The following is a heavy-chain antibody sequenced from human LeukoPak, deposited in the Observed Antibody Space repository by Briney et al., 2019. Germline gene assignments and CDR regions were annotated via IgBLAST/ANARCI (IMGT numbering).Heavy chain of an antibody. V-gene: IGHV4-30-2*01. CDR3: ARSRQASGLFSS. J-gene: IGHJ5*02. CDR1: GYAIISGGFS. CDR2: IYDRGPA. Sequence: SETLSLTCTVSGYAIISGGFSWNWIRQPPGEGLEWIGCIYDRGPAHYNPSLKSRFTISVDRPKNQFFLNVTSLTAADTAVYYCARSRQASGLFSSWGQGTLVVVSS. D-gene: IGHD3-10*01.